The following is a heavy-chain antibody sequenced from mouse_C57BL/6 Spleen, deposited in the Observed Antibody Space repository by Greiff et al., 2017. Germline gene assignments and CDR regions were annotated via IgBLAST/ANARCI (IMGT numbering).Heavy chain of an antibody. D-gene: IGHD4-1*02. Sequence: VQLQQSGAELARPGASVKLSCTASGYTFTSYGISWVKQSAGQGLEWIGEIYPRNGNTYYTEKFKGKATLTADKSSSTAYMELHDLTSEYSAVYFCAGWQLDYWGQGTTLPV. CDR1: GYTFTSYG. V-gene: IGHV1-81*01. CDR3: AGWQLDY. J-gene: IGHJ2*01. CDR2: IYPRNGNT.